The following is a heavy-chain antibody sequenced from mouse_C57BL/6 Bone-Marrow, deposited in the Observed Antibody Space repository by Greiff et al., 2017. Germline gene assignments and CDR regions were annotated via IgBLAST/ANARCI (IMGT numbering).Heavy chain of an antibody. J-gene: IGHJ2*01. CDR1: GFTFSSYG. Sequence: VKLVESGGDLVKPGGSLKLSCAASGFTFSSYGMSWVRQTPDKRLEWVATISSGGSYTYYPDSVKGRFTISRDNAKNTLYLQMSSLKSEDTAMYYCARRATTVVATYYFDYWGQGTTLTVSS. CDR3: ARRATTVVATYYFDY. CDR2: ISSGGSYT. V-gene: IGHV5-6*02. D-gene: IGHD1-1*01.